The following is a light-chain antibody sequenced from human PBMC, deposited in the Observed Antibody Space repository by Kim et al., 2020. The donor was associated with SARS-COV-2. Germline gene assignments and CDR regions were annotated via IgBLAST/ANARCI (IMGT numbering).Light chain of an antibody. Sequence: QSVLTQPPSASGTPGQRGTISCSGSSSNIGSNYVYWYQQLPGTAPKLLIYRNNHRPSGVPDRFSGSKSGTSASLAISGLRSEDEADYYCAAWDDSLSVRVFGGGTQLTVL. CDR1: SSNIGSNY. CDR3: AAWDDSLSVRV. J-gene: IGLJ3*02. V-gene: IGLV1-47*01. CDR2: RNN.